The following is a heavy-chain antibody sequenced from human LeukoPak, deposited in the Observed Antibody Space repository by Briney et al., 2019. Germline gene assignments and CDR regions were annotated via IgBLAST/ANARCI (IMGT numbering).Heavy chain of an antibody. CDR1: GFTFSSYG. CDR3: AKDTASSWWYFDL. J-gene: IGHJ2*01. V-gene: IGHV3-30*18. CDR2: ISFDGSNT. Sequence: GRSLGLSCAASGFTFSSYGMHWVRQAPGKGLEWVACISFDGSNTYYADSVKGRFTISRDNSKNTPFLQMNSLRAEDTAVYYCAKDTASSWWYFDLWGRGTLVTVSS. D-gene: IGHD5-18*01.